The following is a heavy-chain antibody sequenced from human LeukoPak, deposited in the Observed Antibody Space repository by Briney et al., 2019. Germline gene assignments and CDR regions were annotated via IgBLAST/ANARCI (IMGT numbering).Heavy chain of an antibody. CDR1: GYTFTGYY. CDR2: INPNSGGT. Sequence: GASVKVSCKASGYTFTGYYMHWVRQAPGQGLEWMGWINPNSGGTNYAQKFQGRVTMTRDTSISTAYMELSRLRSDDTAVYYCARPRTGIFWSGHNWFDPWGQGTLVTVSS. V-gene: IGHV1-2*02. J-gene: IGHJ5*02. D-gene: IGHD3-3*01. CDR3: ARPRTGIFWSGHNWFDP.